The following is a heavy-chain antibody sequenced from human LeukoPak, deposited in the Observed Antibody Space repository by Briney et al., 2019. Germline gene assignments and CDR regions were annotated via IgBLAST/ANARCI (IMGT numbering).Heavy chain of an antibody. CDR1: GFTFSSYE. CDR3: ASDSITTYYMDV. Sequence: GSLRLSCAASGFTFSSYEMNWVRQPPGKGLEWIGEINHSGSTNYNPSLKSRVTISVDTSKNQFSLKLSSVTAADTAVYYCASDSITTYYMDVWGKGTTVTVSS. CDR2: INHSGST. V-gene: IGHV4-34*01. D-gene: IGHD3-10*01. J-gene: IGHJ6*03.